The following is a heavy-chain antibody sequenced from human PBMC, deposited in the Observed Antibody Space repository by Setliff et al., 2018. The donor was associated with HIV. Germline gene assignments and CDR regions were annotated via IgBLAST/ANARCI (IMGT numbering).Heavy chain of an antibody. D-gene: IGHD3-22*01. CDR1: GFTFSSYS. V-gene: IGHV3-21*01. CDR2: ISSSSSYI. CDR3: AKSYFGRSGYLGS. Sequence: PWGSLRLSCAASGFTFSSYSMNWVRQAPGKGLEWVSSISSSSSYIYYADSVKGRFTISRDNAKNSLYLQMNNLRAEDTAVYYCAKSYFGRSGYLGSWGQGTLVTVSS. J-gene: IGHJ5*02.